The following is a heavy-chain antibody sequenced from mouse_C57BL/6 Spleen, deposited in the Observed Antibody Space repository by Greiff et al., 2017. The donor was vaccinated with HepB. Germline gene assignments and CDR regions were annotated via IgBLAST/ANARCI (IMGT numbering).Heavy chain of an antibody. CDR3: ERDTDGSSDWDFDV. D-gene: IGHD1-1*01. CDR1: GFTFSDYY. J-gene: IGHJ1*03. V-gene: IGHV5-16*01. Sequence: EVQLKESEGGLVQPGSSMKLSCTASGFTFSDYYMAWVRQVPEKGLEWVANINYDGSSTYYLDSLKSRFIISRDNAKNILYLQMSSLKSEDTATYYGERDTDGSSDWDFDVWGTGTTVNVSS. CDR2: INYDGSST.